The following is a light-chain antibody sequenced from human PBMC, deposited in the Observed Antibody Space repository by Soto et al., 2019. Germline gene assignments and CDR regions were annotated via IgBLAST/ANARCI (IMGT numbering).Light chain of an antibody. Sequence: DIQVTQSPSTLSASVGDRVSITCRASQNIDTWLAWYQQKPGKAPKLLIYKTSSLGSGVPSRFSGSGSGTEFTLTISSLQPDDSATYYCQQYNSYWTFGQGTKVDIK. V-gene: IGKV1-5*03. CDR3: QQYNSYWT. J-gene: IGKJ1*01. CDR1: QNIDTW. CDR2: KTS.